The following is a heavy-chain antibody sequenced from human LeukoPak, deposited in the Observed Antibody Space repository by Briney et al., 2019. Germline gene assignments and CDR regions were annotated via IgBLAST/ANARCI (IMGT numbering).Heavy chain of an antibody. Sequence: GGSLRLSCAASRFTFSTYSMNWVRQAPGKGLEWVSAISGSGGSTYYADSVKGRFTISRDNSKNTLYLQMNSLRAEDTAVYYCARGHFYDSSLGYWGQGTLVTISS. CDR3: ARGHFYDSSLGY. D-gene: IGHD3-22*01. CDR2: ISGSGGST. J-gene: IGHJ4*02. V-gene: IGHV3-23*01. CDR1: RFTFSTYS.